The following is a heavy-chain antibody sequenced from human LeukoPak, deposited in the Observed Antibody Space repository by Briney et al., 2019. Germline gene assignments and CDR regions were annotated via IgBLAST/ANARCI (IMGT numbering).Heavy chain of an antibody. V-gene: IGHV3-15*01. Sequence: PGGSLRLSCAASGFTFSNAWMSWVRQAPGKGLEWVGRISSNTDGGKTDYAAPVKGRFTISSDDSKNTLYLKMNSLKTEDTAVYYCTTGYCSSTSCYTVEYGMDVWGKGTTVTVSS. CDR3: TTGYCSSTSCYTVEYGMDV. J-gene: IGHJ6*04. D-gene: IGHD2-2*02. CDR1: GFTFSNAW. CDR2: ISSNTDGGKT.